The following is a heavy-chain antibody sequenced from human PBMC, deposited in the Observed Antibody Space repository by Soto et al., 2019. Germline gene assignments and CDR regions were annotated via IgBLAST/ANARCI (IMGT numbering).Heavy chain of an antibody. J-gene: IGHJ4*02. V-gene: IGHV4-61*05. Sequence: SETLSLTCTVSGGSISSSSYYWSWIRQPPGKGLEWIGYIYFSGSANYNPSLKSRVTISVDTSKNQFSLKLSSVTAADTAVYYCASRYSGYGDYWGQGTLVTVSS. D-gene: IGHD5-12*01. CDR2: IYFSGSA. CDR1: GGSISSSSYY. CDR3: ASRYSGYGDY.